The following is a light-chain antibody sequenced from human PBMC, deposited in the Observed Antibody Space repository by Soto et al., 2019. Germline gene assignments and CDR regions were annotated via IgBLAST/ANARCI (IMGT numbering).Light chain of an antibody. J-gene: IGKJ4*01. V-gene: IGKV3-20*01. CDR2: GAS. CDR1: QSVSIHY. Sequence: ENVLRQSPCTLSLSPGERVTLSCRASQSVSIHYLAWYQQKPGQVPRLLIYGASNRATGIPDRFSGSGSGTDFTRTISRLEPEDSAVYYCQQFGGSLTFGGGTKVEI. CDR3: QQFGGSLT.